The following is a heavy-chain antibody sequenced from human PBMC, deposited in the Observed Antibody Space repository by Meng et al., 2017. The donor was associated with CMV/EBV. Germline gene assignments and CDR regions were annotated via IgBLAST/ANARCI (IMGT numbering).Heavy chain of an antibody. CDR1: GYSISSGYY. CDR3: ARGQWLQGWD. Sequence: LRLSCTVSGYSISSGYYWGWIRQPPGKGLEWIGSIYHSGSTYYNPSLKSRVTISVDTSKNQFSLKLSSVTAADTAVYYCARGQWLQGWDWGQGTLVTVSS. V-gene: IGHV4-38-2*02. D-gene: IGHD5-24*01. CDR2: IYHSGST. J-gene: IGHJ4*02.